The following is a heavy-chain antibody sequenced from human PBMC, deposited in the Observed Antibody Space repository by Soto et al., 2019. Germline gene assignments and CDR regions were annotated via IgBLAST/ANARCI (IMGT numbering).Heavy chain of an antibody. V-gene: IGHV4-31*03. D-gene: IGHD1-1*01. J-gene: IGHJ6*02. CDR3: ARSSSPGCPTYGMDV. Sequence: QVQLQESGPGLVKPSQTLSLTCTVSGGSISSGGYYWSWIRQHPGKGLEWIGYIYYSGSTYYNPSLESRVTISKDTSKNQFSLKVSSVTAADTAVYHCARSSSPGCPTYGMDVWGQGTTVTVSS. CDR2: IYYSGST. CDR1: GGSISSGGYY.